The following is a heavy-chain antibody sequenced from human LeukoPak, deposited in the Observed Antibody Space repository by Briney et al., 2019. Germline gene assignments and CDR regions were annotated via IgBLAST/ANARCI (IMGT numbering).Heavy chain of an antibody. D-gene: IGHD3-16*01. CDR2: IKSKTDGGTT. CDR1: GFTFSNAW. Sequence: GGSLRLSCAASGFTFSNAWMSWVRQAPGKGLEWVGRIKSKTDGGTTDYIEPVKGRFIISRDDSKNTLYLQMNSLKTEDAAVYYCTTGGGDFDYWGQGILVTVSS. V-gene: IGHV3-15*01. J-gene: IGHJ4*02. CDR3: TTGGGDFDY.